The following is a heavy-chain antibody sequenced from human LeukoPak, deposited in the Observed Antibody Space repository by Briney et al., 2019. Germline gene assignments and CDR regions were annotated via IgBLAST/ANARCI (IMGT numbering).Heavy chain of an antibody. CDR1: GDSISNCY. Sequence: SETLSLTCTVSGDSISNCYWSWIRQSPGKKLEWIGYMYNRGSTIYNPSLKSRVTISTDTSKNQFSLRLTSVTAADTAVYYCARAEKAVTGTLDYWGQGTLITVSS. CDR3: ARAEKAVTGTLDY. J-gene: IGHJ4*02. V-gene: IGHV4-59*01. CDR2: MYNRGST. D-gene: IGHD6-19*01.